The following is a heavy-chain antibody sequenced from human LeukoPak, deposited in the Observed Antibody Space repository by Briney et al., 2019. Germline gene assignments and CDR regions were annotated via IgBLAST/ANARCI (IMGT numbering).Heavy chain of an antibody. V-gene: IGHV3-74*01. CDR2: INSDGSST. D-gene: IGHD6-13*01. Sequence: GGSLRLSCAASRFTFSSYWMHWVRQAPGKGLVWVSRINSDGSSTTYADSVKGRFTISRDNAKNTLYLQMNSLRAEDTAVYYCARGGAVAGIMDVWGKGTTVTVSS. CDR3: ARGGAVAGIMDV. J-gene: IGHJ6*04. CDR1: RFTFSSYW.